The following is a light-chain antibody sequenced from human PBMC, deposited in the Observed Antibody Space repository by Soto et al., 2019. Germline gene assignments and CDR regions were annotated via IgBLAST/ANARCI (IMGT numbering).Light chain of an antibody. CDR3: QQYGSSPPIT. V-gene: IGKV3-20*01. CDR1: QSVSSPY. J-gene: IGKJ4*01. CDR2: GAS. Sequence: EIVLTQSPGTLSLSPGERATLSCRASQSVSSPYLAWYQQKPGQAPRLLIYGASSRATGIPDRFSGGGSVTEFNITISRREHEDFAVYYCQQYGSSPPITFGGGTKVEIK.